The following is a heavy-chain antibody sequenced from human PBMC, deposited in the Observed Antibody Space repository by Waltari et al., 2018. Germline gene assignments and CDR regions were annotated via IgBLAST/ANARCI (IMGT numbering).Heavy chain of an antibody. D-gene: IGHD2-2*01. CDR1: GYTFTSYA. CDR2: INAGNGNT. J-gene: IGHJ4*02. Sequence: QVQLVQSGAEVKKPGASVKVSCKASGYTFTSYAMHWVRQAPGQRLEWMGWINAGNGNTKYSQKFQGRVTITSDTSASTAYMELSSLRSEDTAVYYCATYCSSTSCGFDYWGQGTLVTVSS. V-gene: IGHV1-3*01. CDR3: ATYCSSTSCGFDY.